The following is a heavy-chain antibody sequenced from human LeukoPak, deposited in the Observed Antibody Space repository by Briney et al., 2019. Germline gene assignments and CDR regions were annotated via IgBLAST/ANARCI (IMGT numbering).Heavy chain of an antibody. CDR3: ARVGIRGPSSYYFDY. Sequence: ASVKVSCKASGYTFTSYGISWVRQAPGQGLEWMGWISAYNGNTNYAQKLQGRVTMTTDTSTSTAYMELRSLRSDDTAVYYCARVGIRGPSSYYFDYWGQGTLVTVSS. CDR1: GYTFTSYG. CDR2: ISAYNGNT. D-gene: IGHD1-14*01. J-gene: IGHJ4*02. V-gene: IGHV1-18*01.